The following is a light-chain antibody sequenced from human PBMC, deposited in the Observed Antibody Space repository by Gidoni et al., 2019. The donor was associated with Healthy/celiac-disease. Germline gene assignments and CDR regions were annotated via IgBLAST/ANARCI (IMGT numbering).Light chain of an antibody. Sequence: QSVLTQPPSVSGAPGQRVTISCTGSSSNIGAGYAVHWYQQLPGTAPKLLIYGNSNRPSGVPDRFSGSKSGTSASLAITGLQAEDEADYYCQSYDSSLSGSYVFGTGTKVTV. J-gene: IGLJ1*01. CDR2: GNS. V-gene: IGLV1-40*01. CDR1: SSNIGAGYA. CDR3: QSYDSSLSGSYV.